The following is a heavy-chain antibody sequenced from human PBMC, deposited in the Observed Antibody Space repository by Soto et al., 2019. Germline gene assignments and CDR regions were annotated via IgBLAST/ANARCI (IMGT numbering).Heavy chain of an antibody. CDR3: AAADRTVVTSYCYGFNV. J-gene: IGHJ6*02. D-gene: IGHD2-15*01. CDR1: GLTYTSSA. V-gene: IGHV1-58*01. Sequence: SVKVSCKASGLTYTSSAVHWLRQARGQRLEGIGWIVVGSGNTIYAQKFQERVTITRDMSASTAYMQLSSLRSEDTSVYYCAAADRTVVTSYCYGFNVWGQGTTVTVSS. CDR2: IVVGSGNT.